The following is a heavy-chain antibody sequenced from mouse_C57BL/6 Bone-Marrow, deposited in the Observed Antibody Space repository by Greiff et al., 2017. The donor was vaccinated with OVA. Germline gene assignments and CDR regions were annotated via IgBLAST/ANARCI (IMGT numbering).Heavy chain of an antibody. CDR3: TRDHYGSSSGYFDV. D-gene: IGHD1-1*01. Sequence: EVKLVESGEGLVKPGGSLKLSCAASGFTFSSYAMSWVRQTPEKRLAWVAYISSGGDYIYYADTVKGRFTISRDTARNTLYLQMSSLTSEDTAMYYCTRDHYGSSSGYFDVWGTGTTVTVSA. J-gene: IGHJ1*03. V-gene: IGHV5-9-1*02. CDR2: ISSGGDYI. CDR1: GFTFSSYA.